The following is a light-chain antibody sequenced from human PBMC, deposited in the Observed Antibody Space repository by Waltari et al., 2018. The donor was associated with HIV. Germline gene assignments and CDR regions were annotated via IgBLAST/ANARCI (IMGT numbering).Light chain of an antibody. CDR1: GRHVGGYAS. CDR2: DVT. V-gene: IGLV2-11*01. CDR3: CSYAGSYSYV. Sequence: QSALSQPRSVSGSPGQSVTVPCTEAGRHVGGYASVSWYQQHPGKAPKIIIYDVTTRPSGVPGRFSGSRSGDTASLTISGLQADDEADYYCCSYAGSYSYVFGAGTRVIVL. J-gene: IGLJ1*01.